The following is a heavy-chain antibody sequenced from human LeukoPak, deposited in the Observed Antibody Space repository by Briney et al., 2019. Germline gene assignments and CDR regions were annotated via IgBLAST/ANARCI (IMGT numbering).Heavy chain of an antibody. V-gene: IGHV3-23*01. CDR3: AKVEDLTTRSYYFDY. CDR2: ISGSGGST. D-gene: IGHD4-11*01. J-gene: IGHJ4*02. Sequence: GGSLRLSCAASGFTFSSYAISWVRQAPGKGLEWVSAISGSGGSTYYADSVKGRFTISRDNSKNTLYLQMNSLRAEDTAVYYCAKVEDLTTRSYYFDYWGQRTLVTVSS. CDR1: GFTFSSYA.